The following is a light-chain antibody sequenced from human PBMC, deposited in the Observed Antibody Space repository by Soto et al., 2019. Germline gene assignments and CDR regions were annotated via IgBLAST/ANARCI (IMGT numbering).Light chain of an antibody. V-gene: IGKV1-8*01. CDR1: QGISSY. Sequence: IQMTQSPSSLSASTGDRVTITCRASQGISSYLAWYQQKPGKAHKLLIYDAYSLESGVQSRFSGSGSGTEFTLTIRSLQPDDFATYYCKQYNSYSEAFGQGTKVDIK. J-gene: IGKJ1*01. CDR3: KQYNSYSEA. CDR2: DAY.